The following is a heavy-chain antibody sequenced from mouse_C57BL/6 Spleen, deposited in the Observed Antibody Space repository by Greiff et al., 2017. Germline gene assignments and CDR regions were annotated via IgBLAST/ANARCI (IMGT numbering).Heavy chain of an antibody. CDR2: ISYDGSN. CDR3: ARRLRSYYAMDY. V-gene: IGHV3-6*01. D-gene: IGHD1-1*01. Sequence: EVQLKESGPGLVKPSQSLSLTCSVTGYSITSGYYWNWIRQFPGNKLEWMGYISYDGSNNYNPSLKNRISITRDTSKNQFFLKLNSVTTEDTATYYCARRLRSYYAMDYWGQGTSVTVSS. CDR1: GYSITSGYY. J-gene: IGHJ4*01.